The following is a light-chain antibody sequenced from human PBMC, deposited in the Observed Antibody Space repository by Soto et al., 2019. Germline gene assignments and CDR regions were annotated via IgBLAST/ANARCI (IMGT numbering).Light chain of an antibody. Sequence: QSVLTQPPSASGTPGQRVTISCSGSSSNIGSNSVIWYQQLPGTAPKLLIYTNTQRPSGVPDRFSGSKSGTSGSLAISGLQSEDEADYYCASWDDSLSGGVFGGGTKLTVL. V-gene: IGLV1-44*01. CDR2: TNT. CDR3: ASWDDSLSGGV. CDR1: SSNIGSNS. J-gene: IGLJ3*02.